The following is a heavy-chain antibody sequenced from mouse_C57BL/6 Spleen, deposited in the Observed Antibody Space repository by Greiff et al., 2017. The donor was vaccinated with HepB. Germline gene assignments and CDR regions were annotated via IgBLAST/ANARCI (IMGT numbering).Heavy chain of an antibody. CDR1: GFTFSSYG. CDR3: ARQGYYYGSSYYWYFDV. Sequence: EVKVVESGGDLVKPGGSLKLSCAASGFTFSSYGMSWVRQTPDKRLEWVATISSGGSYTYYPDSVKGRFTISSDNAKNTLYLQMSSLKSEDTAMYYCARQGYYYGSSYYWYFDVWGTGTTVTVSS. CDR2: ISSGGSYT. V-gene: IGHV5-6*01. J-gene: IGHJ1*03. D-gene: IGHD1-1*01.